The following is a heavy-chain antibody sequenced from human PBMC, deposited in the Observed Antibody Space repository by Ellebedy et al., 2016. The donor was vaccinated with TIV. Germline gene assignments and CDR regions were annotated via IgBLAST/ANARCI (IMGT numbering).Heavy chain of an antibody. CDR2: ISSSSSYI. CDR3: ARVVTAIHFDY. D-gene: IGHD2-21*02. V-gene: IGHV3-21*01. CDR1: GFTFSSYS. Sequence: GGSLRLXXAASGFTFSSYSMNWVRQAPGKGLEWVSSISSSSSYIYYADSVKGRFTISRDNAKNSLYLQMNSLRAEDTAVYYCARVVTAIHFDYWGQGTLVTVSS. J-gene: IGHJ4*02.